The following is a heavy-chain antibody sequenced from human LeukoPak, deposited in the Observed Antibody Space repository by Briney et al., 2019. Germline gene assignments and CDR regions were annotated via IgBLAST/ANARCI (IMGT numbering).Heavy chain of an antibody. Sequence: GGSLRLSCAASGFTFSSYSMNWVRQAPGKGLEWVSSISSSSSYIYYADSVEGRFTISRDNAKNSLYLQMNGLRAEDTAVYYCASCEAPITPPPYGFDVWGQGAEVTVSS. CDR1: GFTFSSYS. J-gene: IGHJ6*02. CDR2: ISSSSSYI. V-gene: IGHV3-21*01. D-gene: IGHD5-12*01. CDR3: ASCEAPITPPPYGFDV.